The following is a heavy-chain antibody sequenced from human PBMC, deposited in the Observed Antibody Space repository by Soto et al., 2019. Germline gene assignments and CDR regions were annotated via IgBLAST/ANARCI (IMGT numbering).Heavy chain of an antibody. J-gene: IGHJ6*02. CDR2: ISYSGST. CDR1: GGSIKNSGYY. CDR3: GRDAVTKRDFYYYGMDV. Sequence: QVQLQESGPGLVKPSQTLSLTCTVSGGSIKNSGYYWSWIRQHPEKGLEWIGYISYSGSTDYAPSLKSRGTMSVDTSKNQFSLNLTSVTAADTAVYYCGRDAVTKRDFYYYGMDVWGRGTTVTVSS. D-gene: IGHD4-4*01. V-gene: IGHV4-31*03.